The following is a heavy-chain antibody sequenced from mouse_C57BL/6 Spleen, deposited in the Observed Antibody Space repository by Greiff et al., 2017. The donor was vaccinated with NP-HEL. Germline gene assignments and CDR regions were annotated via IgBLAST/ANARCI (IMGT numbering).Heavy chain of an antibody. CDR2: IYPSDSET. J-gene: IGHJ3*01. D-gene: IGHD1-1*01. CDR3: ARGLVTTVVPFAY. CDR1: GYTFTSYW. Sequence: VQLQQPGAELVRPGSSVKLSCKASGYTFTSYWMDWVKQRPGQGLEWIGNIYPSDSETHYNQKFKDKATLTVDKSSSTAYMQLSSLTSEDSAVYYCARGLVTTVVPFAYWGQGSLVTVSA. V-gene: IGHV1-61*01.